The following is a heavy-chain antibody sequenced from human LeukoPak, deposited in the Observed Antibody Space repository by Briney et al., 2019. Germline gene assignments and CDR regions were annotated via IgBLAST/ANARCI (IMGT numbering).Heavy chain of an antibody. CDR2: IKQDASQE. CDR1: GFTFSSYW. Sequence: GGSLRLSCAASGFTFSSYWMSWVRQAPGKGPEWVAHIKQDASQEYHVDSVKGRFTISRDNAKNSLYLQMNSLRAEDTAVHYCARGAHYYDSSYTIDYWGQGTLVTVSS. D-gene: IGHD3-22*01. J-gene: IGHJ4*02. CDR3: ARGAHYYDSSYTIDY. V-gene: IGHV3-7*01.